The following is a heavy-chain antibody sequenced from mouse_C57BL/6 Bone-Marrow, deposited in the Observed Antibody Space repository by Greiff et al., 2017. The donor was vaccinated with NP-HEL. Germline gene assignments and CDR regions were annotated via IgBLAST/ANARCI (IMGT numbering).Heavy chain of an antibody. CDR2: ISDGGSYT. CDR3: ARDPGNDYDGDFDY. J-gene: IGHJ2*01. V-gene: IGHV5-4*01. CDR1: GFTFSSYA. D-gene: IGHD2-4*01. Sequence: EVQRVESGGGLVKPGGSLKLSCAASGFTFSSYAMSWVRQTPEKRLEWVATISDGGSYTYYPDNVKGRFTIARDNAKTNLYLQMSHLKSEDTAMYYCARDPGNDYDGDFDYWGQGTTLTVSS.